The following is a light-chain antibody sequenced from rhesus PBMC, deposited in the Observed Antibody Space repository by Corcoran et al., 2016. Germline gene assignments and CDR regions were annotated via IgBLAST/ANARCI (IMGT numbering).Light chain of an antibody. V-gene: IGKV1-28*01. CDR2: AAS. CDR3: LQHNSYPLT. J-gene: IGKJ4*01. Sequence: DIQMTQSPSSLSASVGDTVTITCRASQGISRYLNWFQQKPGNAPKPLIYAASSLESGVPSRFSGSGSGTEFTLTISSLQPEDFAAYYCLQHNSYPLTFGGGTKVESK. CDR1: QGISRY.